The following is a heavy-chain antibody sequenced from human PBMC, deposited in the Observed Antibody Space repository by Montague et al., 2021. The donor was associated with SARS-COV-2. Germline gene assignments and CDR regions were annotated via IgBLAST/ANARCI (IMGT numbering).Heavy chain of an antibody. CDR1: GGSISSYY. Sequence: SETLSLTCTVSGGSISSYYWSWIRQPQGKGLEWIGYIYYSGSTNYNPTLKSRVTISLDTYKNQFSLKLSSVTAADTAGYDCARGFDYWGQGTLVTVSS. CDR2: IYYSGST. CDR3: ARGFDY. J-gene: IGHJ4*02. V-gene: IGHV4-59*01.